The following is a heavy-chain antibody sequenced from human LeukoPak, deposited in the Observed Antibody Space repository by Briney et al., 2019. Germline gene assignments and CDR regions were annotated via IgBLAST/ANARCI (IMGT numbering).Heavy chain of an antibody. V-gene: IGHV5-51*01. CDR3: ARRGGGVAAAKRFFDY. Sequence: GESLKISCKGSGYSFTSYWIDWVRQMPGKGLEWMGIIYPGDFDTRYSPSFQGQVTISADKSISTAYLQWSSLKASDTAMYYCARRGGGVAAAKRFFDYWGQGTLVTVSS. CDR2: IYPGDFDT. J-gene: IGHJ4*02. CDR1: GYSFTSYW. D-gene: IGHD6-13*01.